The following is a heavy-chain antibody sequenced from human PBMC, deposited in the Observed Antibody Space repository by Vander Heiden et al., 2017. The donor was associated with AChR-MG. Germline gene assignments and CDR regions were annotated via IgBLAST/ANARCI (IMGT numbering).Heavy chain of an antibody. CDR3: ANLFNENGVGVGHSLDP. J-gene: IGHJ5*02. Sequence: QSQLVDAGGGVVQPGGSLRLPCTASGFTFSRYGMHWVRQAPGKGLEWVTFIRYDGSNKYYADSVKGRFTISRDNSKNTLYLQMNSLRAEDTAVYYCANLFNENGVGVGHSLDPWCQGTLVTVSS. V-gene: IGHV3-30*02. CDR2: IRYDGSNK. CDR1: GFTFSRYG. D-gene: IGHD3-3*01.